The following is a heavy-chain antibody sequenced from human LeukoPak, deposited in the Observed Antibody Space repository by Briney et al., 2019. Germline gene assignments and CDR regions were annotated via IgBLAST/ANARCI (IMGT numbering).Heavy chain of an antibody. J-gene: IGHJ3*02. Sequence: SETLSLTCTVSGYSISSGYYWGWIRQPPGKGLEWIGSIYHSGSTYYNPSLKSRVTISVDTSKNQFSLKLSSVTAADTAVYYCARDRTVTTGAFDIWGQGTMVTVSS. CDR3: ARDRTVTTGAFDI. D-gene: IGHD4-17*01. CDR2: IYHSGST. V-gene: IGHV4-38-2*02. CDR1: GYSISSGYY.